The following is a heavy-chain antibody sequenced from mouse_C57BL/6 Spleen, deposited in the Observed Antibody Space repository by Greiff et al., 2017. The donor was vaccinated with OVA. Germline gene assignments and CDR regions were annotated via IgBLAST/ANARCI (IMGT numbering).Heavy chain of an antibody. Sequence: VQLQQSGAELVRPGASVKLSCTASGFNIKDYYMHWVKQRPEQGLEWIGRIDPEYGDTEYAPKFQGKATMTADTSSNTAYLQLSSLTSEDTAVYYCTLDLLWSFAYWGQGTLVTVSA. J-gene: IGHJ3*01. CDR1: GFNIKDYY. CDR3: TLDLLWSFAY. V-gene: IGHV14-1*01. CDR2: IDPEYGDT. D-gene: IGHD2-1*01.